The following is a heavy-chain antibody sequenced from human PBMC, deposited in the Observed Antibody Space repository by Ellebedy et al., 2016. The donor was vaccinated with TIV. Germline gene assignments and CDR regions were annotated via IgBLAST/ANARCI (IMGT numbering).Heavy chain of an antibody. V-gene: IGHV1-46*01. Sequence: ASVKVSCXASGYTFTRYYMHWVRQAPGQGLEWMGKINPSGGSTTYAQKFQGRVTMTRDRSTSTVYMELSSLRSEDTAVYYCARDAPWGTSLAVDYWGQGTLVIVSS. D-gene: IGHD3-16*01. CDR1: GYTFTRYY. CDR3: ARDAPWGTSLAVDY. CDR2: INPSGGST. J-gene: IGHJ4*02.